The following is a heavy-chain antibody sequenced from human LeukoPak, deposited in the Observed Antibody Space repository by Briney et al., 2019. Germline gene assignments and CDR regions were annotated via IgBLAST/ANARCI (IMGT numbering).Heavy chain of an antibody. J-gene: IGHJ4*02. CDR3: ATTSGFWSGGGGI. D-gene: IGHD3-3*01. CDR2: INPNSGGT. V-gene: IGHV1-2*02. Sequence: ASVKVSCKASGYTFTGYYIHWVRQAPGQGLEWMGWINPNSGGTKYAQKFQGRVTMTRDTSITTAYMDLSRLTFDDAALYYCATTSGFWSGGGGIWGQGTLVTVSS. CDR1: GYTFTGYY.